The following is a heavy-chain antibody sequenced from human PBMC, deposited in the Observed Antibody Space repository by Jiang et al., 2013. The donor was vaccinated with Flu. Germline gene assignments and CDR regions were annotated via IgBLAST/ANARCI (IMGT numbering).Heavy chain of an antibody. CDR3: ATQVGYYDFWSGSHNWFDP. CDR2: RDYNTGRI. Sequence: ETLSLTCAVYGRSFSDYYWTWIRQPPGKGLEWIAHRDYNTGRINYNPSLKSRLTMSVDTSTNQFSLKLSSVTAADTAVYYCATQVGYYDFWSGSHNWFDPWGQGTLVTVSS. CDR1: GRSFSDYY. V-gene: IGHV4-34*01. J-gene: IGHJ5*02. D-gene: IGHD3-3*01.